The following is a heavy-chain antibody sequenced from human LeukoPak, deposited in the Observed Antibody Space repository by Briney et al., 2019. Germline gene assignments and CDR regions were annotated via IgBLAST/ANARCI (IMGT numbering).Heavy chain of an antibody. CDR3: ARRGYDLGFDP. D-gene: IGHD3-3*01. CDR2: IYPRDSDT. Sequence: GESLKISCKGSGYTFNSYWIGWVRQMPGKGLEWMGMIYPRDSDTYYSPSFEGQVTISADKSISTAYLQWRSLKASDSAVYYCARRGYDLGFDPWGQGTLVTVSS. J-gene: IGHJ5*02. V-gene: IGHV5-51*01. CDR1: GYTFNSYW.